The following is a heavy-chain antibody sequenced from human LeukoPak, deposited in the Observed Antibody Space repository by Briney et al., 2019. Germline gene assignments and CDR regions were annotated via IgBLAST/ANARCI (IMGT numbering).Heavy chain of an antibody. J-gene: IGHJ3*01. D-gene: IGHD2-2*01. V-gene: IGHV4-39*07. Sequence: PSETLSLTCTVSGGSISSSSYYWGWIRQPPGKGLEWIGSIYYSGSTYYNPSLKSRVTISVDTSKNQFSLKLSSVTAADTAMYYCARFYCSNTSCWRDAFDFWGQGTMVTVSS. CDR3: ARFYCSNTSCWRDAFDF. CDR1: GGSISSSSYY. CDR2: IYYSGST.